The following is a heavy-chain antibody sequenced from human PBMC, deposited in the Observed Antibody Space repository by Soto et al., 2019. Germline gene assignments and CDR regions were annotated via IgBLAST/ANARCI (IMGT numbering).Heavy chain of an antibody. D-gene: IGHD3-22*01. CDR2: ISYDGSNK. J-gene: IGHJ4*02. CDR3: ARDYYDSRGYGYFDY. V-gene: IGHV3-30-3*01. CDR1: GFTFSGYA. Sequence: GGSLRLSCAASGFTFSGYAMHWVRQAPGKGLEWVAVISYDGSNKYYADSVKGRFTISRDNSKNTLYLQMNSLRAEDTAVYYCARDYYDSRGYGYFDYWGQGTLVTVSS.